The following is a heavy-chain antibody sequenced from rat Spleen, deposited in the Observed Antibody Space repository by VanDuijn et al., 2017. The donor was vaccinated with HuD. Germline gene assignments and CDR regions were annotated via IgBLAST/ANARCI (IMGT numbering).Heavy chain of an antibody. CDR2: ISSVGIT. V-gene: IGHV2-6*01. CDR3: TGGQYTTDYYYEDWFAN. Sequence: QVQLKESGPGLVQPSQTLSLTCTVSGFSLTSSSVSWVRQPSGKGPEWIAAISSVGITYYNSALKSRLSISRDTSKSQVFLKMNSLQTEDTAIYFCTGGQYTTDYYYEDWFANWGQGTLVTVSS. J-gene: IGHJ3*01. D-gene: IGHD1-6*01. CDR1: GFSLTSSS.